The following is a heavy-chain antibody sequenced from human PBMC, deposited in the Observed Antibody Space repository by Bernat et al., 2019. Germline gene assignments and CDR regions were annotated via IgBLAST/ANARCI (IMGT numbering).Heavy chain of an antibody. V-gene: IGHV3-23*01. CDR1: GFTFSSYA. D-gene: IGHD2-2*01. J-gene: IGHJ6*02. Sequence: EVQLLESGGGLVQPGGSLRLSCAASGFTFSSYAMSWVRQAPGKGLEWVSAISGSGGSTYYADSVKGRFTISRDNSKNTLYLQMNSLRAEDTAVYYCAPRYHSTYDYYGMDVWGQGTTVTVSS. CDR3: APRYHSTYDYYGMDV. CDR2: ISGSGGST.